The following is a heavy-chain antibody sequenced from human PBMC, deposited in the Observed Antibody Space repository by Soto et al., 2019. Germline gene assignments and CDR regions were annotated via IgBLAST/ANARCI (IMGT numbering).Heavy chain of an antibody. CDR1: GGTFTNYV. Sequence: QVQLVQSGAEVRKPGSSVKVSCKISGGTFTNYVISWLRQAPGQGLAWMGGLIPIFGAANLAQKFQGRVTITADDSTSTVNMELSSLTSEDTAVYYCARGRSSPNFDPWGQGTLVTVSS. V-gene: IGHV1-69*01. J-gene: IGHJ5*02. CDR3: ARGRSSPNFDP. D-gene: IGHD6-6*01. CDR2: LIPIFGAA.